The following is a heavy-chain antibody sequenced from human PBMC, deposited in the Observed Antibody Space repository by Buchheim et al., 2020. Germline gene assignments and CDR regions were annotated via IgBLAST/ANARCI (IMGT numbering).Heavy chain of an antibody. D-gene: IGHD7-27*01. Sequence: QVQLQESGPGLVKPSQTLSLTCTVSGGSISSGDYYWSWIRQPPGKGLEWIGYIYYSGSTYYNPSLKSRVTISVDTSKNQFSLTQSAVTAADTAVYYCAREIRTHPGAPCYFDYWGQGTL. V-gene: IGHV4-30-4*01. CDR1: GGSISSGDYY. CDR3: AREIRTHPGAPCYFDY. J-gene: IGHJ4*02. CDR2: IYYSGST.